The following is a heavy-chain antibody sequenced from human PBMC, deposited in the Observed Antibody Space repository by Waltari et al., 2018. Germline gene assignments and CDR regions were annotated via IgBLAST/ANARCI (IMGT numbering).Heavy chain of an antibody. J-gene: IGHJ6*03. CDR1: GGSLRGYH. D-gene: IGHD3-3*01. CDR2: INDSGRT. Sequence: QVQLQQWGAGLLKPSETLSLTCDVSGGSLRGYHWPWIRQPPGKGLEWIGEINDSGRTTYNPSLESRVTVSIDTANNQFSLRVRSVTAADTAVYYCARVFGYYYYYMDVWGKGTTVTISS. CDR3: ARVFGYYYYYMDV. V-gene: IGHV4-34*02.